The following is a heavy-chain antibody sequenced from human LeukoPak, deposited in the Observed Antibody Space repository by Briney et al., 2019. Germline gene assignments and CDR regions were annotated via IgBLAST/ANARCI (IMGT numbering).Heavy chain of an antibody. V-gene: IGHV1-2*02. CDR2: INPNSGGT. CDR1: GYTFTDYY. D-gene: IGHD5-12*01. J-gene: IGHJ5*02. CDR3: ARDILGGIGYDSGFDP. Sequence: EASVKVSCKATGYTFTDYYMHWVRQAPRQGLEWMGWINPNSGGTNYAQKFQGRVTMTRDTSISTAYMELSRLRSDDTAVYYCARDILGGIGYDSGFDPWGQGTLVTVSS.